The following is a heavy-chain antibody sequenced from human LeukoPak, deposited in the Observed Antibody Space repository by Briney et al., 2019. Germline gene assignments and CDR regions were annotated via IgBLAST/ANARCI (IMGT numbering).Heavy chain of an antibody. CDR2: ISWNGGSL. V-gene: IGHV3-9*01. CDR1: GFTFDDYA. Sequence: PGGSLRLSCAASGFTFDDYAMHWVRQAPGKGLEWVSCISWNGGSLAYAGSVKGRFTISRDNSKNTLYLQMNSLRAEDTAVYYCAKDPLRYFDWLGYFDYWGQGTLVTVSS. CDR3: AKDPLRYFDWLGYFDY. J-gene: IGHJ4*02. D-gene: IGHD3-9*01.